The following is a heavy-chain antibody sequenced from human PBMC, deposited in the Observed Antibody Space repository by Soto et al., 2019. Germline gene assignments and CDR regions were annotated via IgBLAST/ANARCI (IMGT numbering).Heavy chain of an antibody. CDR1: GFTFGGYG. Sequence: PGGSLRLSCAASGFTFGGYGMSWVRQAPGKGLEWVSVISGSGGSTYYAESVKGRFTISRDNSKNTLYLQMNRLRAEETAVYYCAKGGAHESSGYYKDWGQGTLVTVSS. CDR3: AKGGAHESSGYYKD. J-gene: IGHJ1*01. V-gene: IGHV3-23*01. CDR2: ISGSGGST. D-gene: IGHD3-22*01.